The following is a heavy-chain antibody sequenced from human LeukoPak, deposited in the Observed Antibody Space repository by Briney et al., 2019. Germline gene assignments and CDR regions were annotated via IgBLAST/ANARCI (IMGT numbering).Heavy chain of an antibody. J-gene: IGHJ4*02. Sequence: PGASVKVSCEASGYTFTTYDINWVRQAAGQGLEWMGWMNPNSGNTGNAQKFQGRVTMTRNTSISTAYMELTSLTSEDTAVYFCARIAAPGNRRLNFWGQGTLVTVSS. CDR1: GYTFTTYD. V-gene: IGHV1-8*01. CDR2: MNPNSGNT. CDR3: ARIAAPGNRRLNF. D-gene: IGHD6-13*01.